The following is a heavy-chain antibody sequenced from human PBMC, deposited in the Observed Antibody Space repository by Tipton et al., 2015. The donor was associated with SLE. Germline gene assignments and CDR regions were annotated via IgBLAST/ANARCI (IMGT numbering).Heavy chain of an antibody. V-gene: IGHV3-53*01. CDR1: GGFFVSSNY. CDR2: INNSGRRT. D-gene: IGHD3-10*01. J-gene: IGHJ3*02. Sequence: SLRLSCAVSGGFFVSSNYMSWVRQAPGKGLECVSGINNSGRRTYYVDSVKGRLTISRDNSKNTLYLQMNSLRAEDTAVYYCAMSMVRGANGADPFDIWGQGTMVTVSS. CDR3: AMSMVRGANGADPFDI.